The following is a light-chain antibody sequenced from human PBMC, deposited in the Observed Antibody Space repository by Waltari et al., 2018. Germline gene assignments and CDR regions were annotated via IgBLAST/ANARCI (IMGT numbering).Light chain of an antibody. CDR3: QQYNTYSPLT. J-gene: IGKJ4*01. CDR2: KAS. CDR1: QSISSW. V-gene: IGKV1-5*03. Sequence: DIQMTQSPSTLSASVGDRVTITCRASQSISSWLAWYQLKPGKAPKLLIYKASSLESGVASRFSGSGSGTEFTLTISSLQPDDFATYYCQQYNTYSPLTFGGGTKVEIK.